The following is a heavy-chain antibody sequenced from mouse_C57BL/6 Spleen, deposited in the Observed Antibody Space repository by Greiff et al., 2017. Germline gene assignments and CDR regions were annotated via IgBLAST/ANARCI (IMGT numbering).Heavy chain of an antibody. J-gene: IGHJ1*03. CDR2: IYPGGGCT. CDR3: ARYGSSYWYFDV. Sequence: VQLQQSGAELVRPGTSVKMSCKASGYTFTNYWIGWAKQRPGHGLEWIGDIYPGGGCTNYNEKFKGKATLPADKSSSTACMQFSSLTSEDSAICYCARYGSSYWYFDVWGTGTTVTVSS. D-gene: IGHD1-1*01. CDR1: GYTFTNYW. V-gene: IGHV1-63*01.